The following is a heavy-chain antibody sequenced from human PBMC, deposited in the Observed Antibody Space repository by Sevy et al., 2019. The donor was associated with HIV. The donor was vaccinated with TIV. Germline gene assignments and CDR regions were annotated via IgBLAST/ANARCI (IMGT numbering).Heavy chain of an antibody. J-gene: IGHJ6*02. CDR1: GFTFSSYG. D-gene: IGHD6-6*01. V-gene: IGHV3-30*03. Sequence: GGSLRLSCAASGFTFSSYGMHWVRQAPGKGLEWVAVILFDGSNKYYADSVKGRFTISRDNSKNTLYLQMNSLRAGDTAVYYCARGLAALPGYYYGMDVWGQGTPVTVSS. CDR3: ARGLAALPGYYYGMDV. CDR2: ILFDGSNK.